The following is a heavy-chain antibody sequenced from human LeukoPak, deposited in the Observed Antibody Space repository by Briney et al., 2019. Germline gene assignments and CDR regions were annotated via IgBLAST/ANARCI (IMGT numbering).Heavy chain of an antibody. J-gene: IGHJ6*02. Sequence: GGSLRLFCAASGFTFSTYAMSWVRQAPGKGLEWVSGISGSGGRTYYADSVKGRFTISRDNSKNTLYLQMNSLRAEDTAVYYCGRRISYYYGMDVWGQGTTVTVSS. V-gene: IGHV3-23*01. CDR1: GFTFSTYA. CDR2: ISGSGGRT. CDR3: GRRISYYYGMDV.